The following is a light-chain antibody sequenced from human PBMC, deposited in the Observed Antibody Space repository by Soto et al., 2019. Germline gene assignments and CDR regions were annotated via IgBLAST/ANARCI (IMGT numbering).Light chain of an antibody. Sequence: EIVLTQSPGTLSLSPGERATLSCRASQSVRNNYLAWYQQKPGQAPGLLIHGASNRATGIPDRFSGSGSGPDFTLTISRLEPEDFAVYYCQQYGSSGTFGQGTKVEL. CDR3: QQYGSSGT. V-gene: IGKV3-20*01. J-gene: IGKJ1*01. CDR1: QSVRNNY. CDR2: GAS.